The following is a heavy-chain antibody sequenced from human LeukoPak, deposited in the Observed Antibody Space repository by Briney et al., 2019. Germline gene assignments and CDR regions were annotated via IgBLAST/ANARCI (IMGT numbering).Heavy chain of an antibody. CDR3: ASGGITVYSYGPDY. D-gene: IGHD5-18*01. V-gene: IGHV1-69*13. J-gene: IGHJ4*02. CDR1: GGILNMWS. CDR2: IIPEFDEA. Sequence: SVKVSCKASGGILNMWSISWVRQAPGQGLEWVGTIIPEFDEAHYAQKLQGRVTISADDSATAAYMELRSLRSDDTAVYYCASGGITVYSYGPDYWGQGTLVAVSS.